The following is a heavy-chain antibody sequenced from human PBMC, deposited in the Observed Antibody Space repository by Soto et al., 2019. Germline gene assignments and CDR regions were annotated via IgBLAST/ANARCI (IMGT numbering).Heavy chain of an antibody. D-gene: IGHD3-3*01. V-gene: IGHV3-9*01. CDR2: ISWNSGNI. J-gene: IGHJ4*02. Sequence: EVHLMESGGGWVQPGRSLRLSCAASGFTFDNYAMHWVRQAPGKGLEWVSGISWNSGNIGYAVSVKGRFTITRDNAKTYLSLEMNSLRAENTALYYCAKSLKIFGLATTRSGPLDSWGQGALVTVSS. CDR1: GFTFDNYA. CDR3: AKSLKIFGLATTRSGPLDS.